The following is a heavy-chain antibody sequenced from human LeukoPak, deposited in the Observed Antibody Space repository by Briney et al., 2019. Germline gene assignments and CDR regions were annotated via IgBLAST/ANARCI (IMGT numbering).Heavy chain of an antibody. CDR1: GGSISSYY. CDR3: ARSTVRAVLLWFGESSFDY. Sequence: SETLSLTCTVSGGSISSYYWSWIRQPAGKGLEWIGRIYTSGSTNYNPSLKSRVTMSVDTSKNQFSLKLSSVTAADTAVYYCARSTVRAVLLWFGESSFDYWGQGTLVTVSS. CDR2: IYTSGST. V-gene: IGHV4-4*07. D-gene: IGHD3-10*01. J-gene: IGHJ4*02.